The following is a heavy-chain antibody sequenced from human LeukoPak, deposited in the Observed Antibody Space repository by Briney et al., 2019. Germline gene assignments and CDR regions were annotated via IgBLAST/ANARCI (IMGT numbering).Heavy chain of an antibody. CDR3: AKGYYYDSSGYSHQCFQH. J-gene: IGHJ1*01. Sequence: GGSLRLSCAASGFTFSSYGMHWVRQAPGKGLEWVAFIRYDGSNKYYADSVKGRFTISRDNSKNTLYLQMNSLRAEDTAVYYCAKGYYYDSSGYSHQCFQHWGQGTLVTVSS. V-gene: IGHV3-30*02. CDR2: IRYDGSNK. D-gene: IGHD3-22*01. CDR1: GFTFSSYG.